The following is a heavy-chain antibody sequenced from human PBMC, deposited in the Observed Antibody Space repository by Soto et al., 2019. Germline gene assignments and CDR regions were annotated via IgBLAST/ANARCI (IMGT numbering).Heavy chain of an antibody. CDR1: GFTFSDYN. D-gene: IGHD2-21*01. J-gene: IGHJ5*02. CDR3: AREFGDTGWFDP. CDR2: ISSTGSTI. Sequence: GGSLRLSCAASGFTFSDYNMNWIRQAPGKGLEWVSYISSTGSTISYPDSLKGRFTISRDNSKNSLYLEMYSLRADDTAVYYCAREFGDTGWFDPWGQGXLVTVSS. V-gene: IGHV3-11*01.